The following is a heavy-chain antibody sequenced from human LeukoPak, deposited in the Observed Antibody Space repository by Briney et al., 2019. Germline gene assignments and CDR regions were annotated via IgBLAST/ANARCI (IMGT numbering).Heavy chain of an antibody. J-gene: IGHJ6*03. D-gene: IGHD3-10*01. CDR1: GGSISSSSYY. Sequence: SETLSLTCTVSGGSISSSSYYWGWIRQPPGKGLEWIGSIYYSGSTYYNPSLKSRVTISADTSKNQFSLNLRSVTAADTAVYYCVYTMVRGVEIYYYFYMDVWGKGTTVTISS. CDR2: IYYSGST. CDR3: VYTMVRGVEIYYYFYMDV. V-gene: IGHV4-39*01.